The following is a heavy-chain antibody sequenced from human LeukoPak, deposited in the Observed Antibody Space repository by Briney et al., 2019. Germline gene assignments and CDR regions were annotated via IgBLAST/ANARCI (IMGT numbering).Heavy chain of an antibody. D-gene: IGHD5-12*01. V-gene: IGHV4-34*01. J-gene: IGHJ4*02. CDR3: AREGVGIVATKHFDY. CDR1: GGSFSGYY. Sequence: SETLSLTCAVYGGSFSGYYWSWIRQPPGKGLEWIGEINHSGSTNYNPSLKSRVTISVDTSKNQFSLKLSSVTAADTAVYYCAREGVGIVATKHFDYWGQGTLVTVSS. CDR2: INHSGST.